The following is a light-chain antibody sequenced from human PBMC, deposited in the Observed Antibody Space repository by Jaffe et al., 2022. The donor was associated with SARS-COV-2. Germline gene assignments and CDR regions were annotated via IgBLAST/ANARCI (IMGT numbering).Light chain of an antibody. Sequence: DIQMTQSPSSLSASVGDRVTITCRASLDINSNLAWYQQKPGKAPKALIYETSRLQSGVPSKFSGSGSGTEFTLTITSLQPEDFATYYCLQYSRYPRTFGPGTEVEIK. CDR3: LQYSRYPRT. CDR1: LDINSN. CDR2: ETS. J-gene: IGKJ1*01. V-gene: IGKV1-16*02.